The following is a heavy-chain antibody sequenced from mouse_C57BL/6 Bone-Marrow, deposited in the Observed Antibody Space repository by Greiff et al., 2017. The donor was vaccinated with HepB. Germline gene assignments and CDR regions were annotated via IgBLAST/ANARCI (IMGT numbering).Heavy chain of an antibody. Sequence: QVQLQQPGAELVKPGASVKLSCKASGYTFTSYWMHWVKQRPGQGLEWIGMIHPNSGSTNYNEKFKSKATLTVGKSSSTAYMQLSSLTSEDSAVYYCATYGSSYYFDYWGQGTTLTVSS. J-gene: IGHJ2*01. CDR1: GYTFTSYW. V-gene: IGHV1-64*01. CDR3: ATYGSSYYFDY. D-gene: IGHD1-1*01. CDR2: IHPNSGST.